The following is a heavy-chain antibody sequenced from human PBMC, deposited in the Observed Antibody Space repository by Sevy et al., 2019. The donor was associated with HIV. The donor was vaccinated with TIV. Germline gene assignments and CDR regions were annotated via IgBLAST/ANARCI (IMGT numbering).Heavy chain of an antibody. CDR1: GGSISSGGYY. CDR3: ARDTLRIHCSSTSCYTHYYYGMDV. CDR2: IYYSGST. Sequence: SETLSLTCTVSGGSISSGGYYWSWTRQHPGKGLEWIGYIYYSGSTYYNPSLKSRVTISVDTSKNQFSLKLSSVTAADTAVYYCARDTLRIHCSSTSCYTHYYYGMDVWGQGTTVTVSS. D-gene: IGHD2-2*02. J-gene: IGHJ6*02. V-gene: IGHV4-31*03.